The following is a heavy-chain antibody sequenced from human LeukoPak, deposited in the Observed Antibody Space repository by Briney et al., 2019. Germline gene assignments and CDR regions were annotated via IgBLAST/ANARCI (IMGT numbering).Heavy chain of an antibody. CDR1: GFTFNSFA. D-gene: IGHD3-22*01. V-gene: IGHV3-23*01. CDR2: ISGSGGKT. Sequence: GGSLRLSCAASGFTFNSFAMSWVRQAPGRGLEWVSSISGSGGKTYYADSVKGRFTISGDNAKNSLYLQMNSLRAEDTAVYYCAIDSSGYYDPVGYWGQGTLVTVSS. J-gene: IGHJ4*02. CDR3: AIDSSGYYDPVGY.